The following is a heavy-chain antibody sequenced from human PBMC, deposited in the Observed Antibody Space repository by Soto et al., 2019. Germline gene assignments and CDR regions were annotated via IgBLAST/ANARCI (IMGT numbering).Heavy chain of an antibody. CDR2: IYYSGST. D-gene: IGHD3-10*01. CDR1: GGSVSSGSYY. V-gene: IGHV4-61*01. Sequence: SETLSLTCTVSGGSVSSGSYYWSWIRHPPGKGLEWIGYIYYSGSTNYNPSLKSRVTISVDTSKNQFSLKLSSVTAVDTAVYYCARDGSGSYYKLGWFDPWGQGTLVTVSS. J-gene: IGHJ5*02. CDR3: ARDGSGSYYKLGWFDP.